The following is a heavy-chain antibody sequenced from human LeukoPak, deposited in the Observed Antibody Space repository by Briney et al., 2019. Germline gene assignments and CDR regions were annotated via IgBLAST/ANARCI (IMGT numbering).Heavy chain of an antibody. V-gene: IGHV3-48*03. D-gene: IGHD3-10*02. J-gene: IGHJ6*04. CDR3: AELGITMIGGV. Sequence: PGGSLRLSCAASGFTSSSYAMGWVRQAPGKGLEWVSVISSSDSTIYYADSVKGRFTISRDNAKNSLYLQMNSLRAEDTAVYYCAELGITMIGGVWGKGTTVTISS. CDR1: GFTSSSYA. CDR2: ISSSDSTI.